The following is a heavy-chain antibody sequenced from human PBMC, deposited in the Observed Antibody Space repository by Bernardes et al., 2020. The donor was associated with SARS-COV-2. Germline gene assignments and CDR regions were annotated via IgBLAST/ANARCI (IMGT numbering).Heavy chain of an antibody. V-gene: IGHV3-48*01. CDR1: GFTLSSYS. Sequence: VGSLILSCAASGFTLSSYSMDWVRQAPGKGLEWVSYISSRSTTKYYADSVKGRFTISRDNAKNSLYLQMNSLRAEDTAVYYCARDLVEWSEYYCDYWGKGTLVTVSS. J-gene: IGHJ4*02. D-gene: IGHD2-8*01. CDR3: ARDLVEWSEYYCDY. CDR2: ISSRSTTK.